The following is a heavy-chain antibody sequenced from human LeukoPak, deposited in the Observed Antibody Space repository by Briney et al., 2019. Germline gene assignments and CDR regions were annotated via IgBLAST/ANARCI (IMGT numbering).Heavy chain of an antibody. CDR3: ARAGIAAAGNLY. Sequence: GGSLRLSCAASGFTFSSYAMTWVRQAPGKGLEWVSSISVNGGTTYYADSLKGRFTISRDNAKNSLYLQMNSLRAEDTAVYYCARAGIAAAGNLYWGQGTLVTVSS. J-gene: IGHJ4*02. V-gene: IGHV3-21*01. D-gene: IGHD6-13*01. CDR1: GFTFSSYA. CDR2: ISVNGGTT.